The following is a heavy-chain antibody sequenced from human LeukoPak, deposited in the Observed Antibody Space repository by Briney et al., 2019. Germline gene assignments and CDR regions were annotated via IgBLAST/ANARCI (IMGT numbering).Heavy chain of an antibody. V-gene: IGHV3-73*01. CDR2: IDKKDKGYATAT. D-gene: IGHD1-26*01. J-gene: IGHJ5*02. CDR3: PRDSGTYNWFDP. Sequence: GGSLRLSCAASGFTFSGSAIHWVRQSSGKGLEWVGQIDKKDKGYATATAYAASVKGRLTISRDDSINPAYLQMKSLKTEDTALYYCPRDSGTYNWFDPWGQGTLDTVSS. CDR1: GFTFSGSA.